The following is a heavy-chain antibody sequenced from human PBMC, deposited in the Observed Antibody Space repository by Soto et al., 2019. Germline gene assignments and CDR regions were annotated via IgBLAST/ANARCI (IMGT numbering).Heavy chain of an antibody. Sequence: GASVKVSCKASGYTFTSYAMHWVRQAPGQRLEWMGWINAGNGNTKYSQKFQGRVTITRDTSASTAYMELSSLRSEDTAVYYCARARTITIFGVVINYWGQGTLVTVSS. D-gene: IGHD3-3*01. CDR1: GYTFTSYA. CDR3: ARARTITIFGVVINY. J-gene: IGHJ4*02. V-gene: IGHV1-3*01. CDR2: INAGNGNT.